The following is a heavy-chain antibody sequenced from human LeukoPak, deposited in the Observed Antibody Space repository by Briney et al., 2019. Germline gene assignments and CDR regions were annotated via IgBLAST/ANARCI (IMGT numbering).Heavy chain of an antibody. D-gene: IGHD3-10*01. V-gene: IGHV4-34*01. CDR1: GGSFSGYY. CDR3: ARGKRRGYYGSGSQGSWFDP. J-gene: IGHJ5*02. CDR2: INHSGST. Sequence: SETLSLTCAVYGGSFSGYYWSWIRQPPGKGLEWIGEINHSGSTYYNPSLKSRVTISVDTSKNQFSLKLSSVTAADTAVYYCARGKRRGYYGSGSQGSWFDPWGQGTLVTVSS.